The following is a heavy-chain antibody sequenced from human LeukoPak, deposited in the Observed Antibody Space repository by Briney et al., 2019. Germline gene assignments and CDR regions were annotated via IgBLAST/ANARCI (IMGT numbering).Heavy chain of an antibody. CDR2: IDGGGST. CDR3: TRVSRYCTTTNCYRYFFDY. J-gene: IGHJ4*02. V-gene: IGHV3-66*01. CDR1: GFTVSRNS. Sequence: GGSLRLSCAASGFTVSRNSMSWIRQAPGKGLEWVSLIDGGGSTFNADSVKGRLTISRDNSKNTLHLQMNSLGAEDTAVYYCTRVSRYCTTTNCYRYFFDYWGQGTLVTVYS. D-gene: IGHD2-2*01.